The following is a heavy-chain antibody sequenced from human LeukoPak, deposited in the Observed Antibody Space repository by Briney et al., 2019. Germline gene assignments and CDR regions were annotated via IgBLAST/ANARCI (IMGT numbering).Heavy chain of an antibody. V-gene: IGHV4-34*01. CDR3: ARERASNNHDNWFDP. Sequence: SETLSLTCAVYGASFNNYYWSWIRHSPTKGLEWIGEVNHSGSAKYNPSLKSRVTISADKSKNQFFLRLSPVAAADSGVYYCARERASNNHDNWFDPWGQGTLVTVSS. CDR1: GASFNNYY. CDR2: VNHSGSA. J-gene: IGHJ5*02.